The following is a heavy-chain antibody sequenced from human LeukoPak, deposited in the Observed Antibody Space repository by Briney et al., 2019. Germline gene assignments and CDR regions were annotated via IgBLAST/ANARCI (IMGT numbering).Heavy chain of an antibody. J-gene: IGHJ4*02. Sequence: TGGSLRLSCAASGFTFSRHWMHWVRQAPGKGLVWVSRIITDGSGADYADSVKGRFTISRDNAKNTLYLQMNSLRAEDMAVYYCARDLILGSGTYDYWGQGTLVTVSS. V-gene: IGHV3-74*01. CDR3: ARDLILGSGTYDY. D-gene: IGHD3-10*01. CDR2: IITDGSGA. CDR1: GFTFSRHW.